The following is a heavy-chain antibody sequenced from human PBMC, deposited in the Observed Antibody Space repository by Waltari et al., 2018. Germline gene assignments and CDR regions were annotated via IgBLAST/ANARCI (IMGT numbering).Heavy chain of an antibody. CDR3: AKWAAAGLFTNPNFDY. V-gene: IGHV3-23*04. D-gene: IGHD6-13*01. CDR2: ISGSGGST. Sequence: EVQLVESGGGLVQPGGSLRLSCAASGFTFSSYAMSWVRQAPGKGLEWVSAISGSGGSTYYADSVKGRFTISRDNSKNTLYLQMNSLRAEDTAVYYCAKWAAAGLFTNPNFDYWGQGTLVTVSS. CDR1: GFTFSSYA. J-gene: IGHJ4*02.